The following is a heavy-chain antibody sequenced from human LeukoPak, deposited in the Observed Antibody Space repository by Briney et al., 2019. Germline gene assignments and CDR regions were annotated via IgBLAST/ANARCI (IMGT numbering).Heavy chain of an antibody. Sequence: PGGSLRLSCAASGFTFSSCDIHWVRQATGKGPEWVSAIGTAGDPYYPGSVKGRFTISRENAKNSLYLQMNSLRAGDTAVYYCARGRQHAFDIWGQGTMVTVSS. CDR1: GFTFSSCD. CDR3: ARGRQHAFDI. J-gene: IGHJ3*02. CDR2: IGTAGDP. V-gene: IGHV3-13*05. D-gene: IGHD6-13*01.